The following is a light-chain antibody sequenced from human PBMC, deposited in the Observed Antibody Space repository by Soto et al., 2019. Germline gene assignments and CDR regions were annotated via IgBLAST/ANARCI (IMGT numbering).Light chain of an antibody. J-gene: IGLJ3*02. CDR1: SGHSSYI. V-gene: IGLV4-60*02. CDR2: VEASGSY. CDR3: ETWDSNTHWV. Sequence: QLVLTQSSSASASLGSSVKLTCTLSSGHSSYIIAWHQHQPGKAPRYLMKVEASGSYNKGSGVPDRFSGSSSGADRYLTISNLQFEDEADYYCETWDSNTHWVFGGGTKLTVL.